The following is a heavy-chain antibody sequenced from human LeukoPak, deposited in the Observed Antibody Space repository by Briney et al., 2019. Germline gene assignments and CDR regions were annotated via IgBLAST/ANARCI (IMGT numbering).Heavy chain of an antibody. D-gene: IGHD5-18*01. CDR2: INSDGSST. CDR3: ARDLPDSYGPEGNWYFDL. V-gene: IGHV3-74*01. J-gene: IGHJ2*01. Sequence: GGSLRLSCAASGFTFSSYWMHWVRQAPGKGLVWVSRINSDGSSTNYADSVKGRFTISRDNAKNTLYLQMNGLRAEDTAVYYCARDLPDSYGPEGNWYFDLWGRGTLVTVSS. CDR1: GFTFSSYW.